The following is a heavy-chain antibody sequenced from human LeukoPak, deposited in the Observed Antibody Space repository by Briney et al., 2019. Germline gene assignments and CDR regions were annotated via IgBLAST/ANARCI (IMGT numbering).Heavy chain of an antibody. J-gene: IGHJ6*02. V-gene: IGHV1-8*01. Sequence: ASLRVSCKHSGYTFTIYDINWVRQGTGQGREWMGWMNPNRGNTGYAQKFQGRVTMTRNTSISTAYMELSSLRSEDTAVYYCAREAAVADWGQGTTVTVSS. CDR3: AREAAVAD. CDR2: MNPNRGNT. CDR1: GYTFTIYD. D-gene: IGHD6-25*01.